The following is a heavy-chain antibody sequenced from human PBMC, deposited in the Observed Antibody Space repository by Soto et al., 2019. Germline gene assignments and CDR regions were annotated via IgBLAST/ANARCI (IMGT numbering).Heavy chain of an antibody. D-gene: IGHD3-22*01. CDR3: ARIGLYYHDSSGYPANPNFDY. Sequence: GGSLRLSCAASGFTFSNYEMNWVRQAPGKGLEWVSYISRSGSTIYYADSVKGRFTISRDNAKNSLYLQMNSLRAEDTALYYCARIGLYYHDSSGYPANPNFDYWGQGTLVTVSS. CDR1: GFTFSNYE. J-gene: IGHJ4*02. V-gene: IGHV3-48*03. CDR2: ISRSGSTI.